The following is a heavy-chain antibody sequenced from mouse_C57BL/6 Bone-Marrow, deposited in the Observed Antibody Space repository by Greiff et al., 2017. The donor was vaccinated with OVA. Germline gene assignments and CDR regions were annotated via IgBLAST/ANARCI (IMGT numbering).Heavy chain of an antibody. CDR3: ARRPYPRD. J-gene: IGHJ2*01. Sequence: VQLQQPGAELVMPGASVKLSCKASGYTFTSYWMHWVKQSHGKSLEWIGVINPYNGGTSYNQKFKGKATLTVDKSSSTAYMELNSLTSEDSAVYYCARRPYPRDWGQGTTLTVSS. CDR2: INPYNGGT. V-gene: IGHV1-19*01. CDR1: GYTFTSYW. D-gene: IGHD2-10*01.